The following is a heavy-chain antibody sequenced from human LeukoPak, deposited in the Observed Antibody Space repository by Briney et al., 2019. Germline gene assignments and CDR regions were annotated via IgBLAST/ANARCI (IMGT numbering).Heavy chain of an antibody. J-gene: IGHJ3*02. D-gene: IGHD6-13*01. CDR3: ARLIYSSSWSDAFDI. CDR1: GGSFSDYY. Sequence: SETLSLTCAVYGGSFSDYYWRLIRQPPGKGLEWIGEINHSGSTNYNPSLKSRVTISVDTSKNQFSLKLSSVTAADTAVYYCARLIYSSSWSDAFDIWGQGTMVTVSS. V-gene: IGHV4-34*01. CDR2: INHSGST.